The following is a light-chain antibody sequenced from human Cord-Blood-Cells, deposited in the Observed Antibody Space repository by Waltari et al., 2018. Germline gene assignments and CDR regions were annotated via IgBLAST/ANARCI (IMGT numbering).Light chain of an antibody. J-gene: IGKJ4*01. CDR3: QQRSNWPPLT. Sequence: ELVPTPSPATPELSPGESATPTCRASQIFSSYSPWYQQKPGQAPTLLIYDASNRATSIPARFSGSGLGIDYTPLISSLVPEDFTVYYCQQRSNWPPLTFGGGTKVEIK. CDR1: QIFSSY. CDR2: DAS. V-gene: IGKV3-11*01.